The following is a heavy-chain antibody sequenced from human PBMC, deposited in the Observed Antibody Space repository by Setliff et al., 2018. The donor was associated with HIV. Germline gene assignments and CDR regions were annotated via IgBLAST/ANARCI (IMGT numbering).Heavy chain of an antibody. Sequence: PGGSLRLSCAASGFTFRNAWMNWVRQAPGKGLEWVGRIKTTTDGGATHYAAPVKGRFNISRDDSKSILHLQMSSLKTEDTAVYYCARGGHARPLDFWGQGTLVTVSS. V-gene: IGHV3-15*01. CDR1: GFTFRNAW. J-gene: IGHJ4*02. D-gene: IGHD6-6*01. CDR3: ARGGHARPLDF. CDR2: IKTTTDGGAT.